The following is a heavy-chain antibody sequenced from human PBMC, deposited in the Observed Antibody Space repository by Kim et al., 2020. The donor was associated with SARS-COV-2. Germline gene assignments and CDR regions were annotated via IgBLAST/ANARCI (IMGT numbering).Heavy chain of an antibody. D-gene: IGHD2-8*01. CDR3: TKPRAWANTFDV. Sequence: TFLTPSRRRRLTMSQDTSKNQFSLRLSSVTAADTAVYYCTKPRAWANTFDVWGRGTMVTVSS. V-gene: IGHV4-39*01. J-gene: IGHJ3*01. CDR2: T.